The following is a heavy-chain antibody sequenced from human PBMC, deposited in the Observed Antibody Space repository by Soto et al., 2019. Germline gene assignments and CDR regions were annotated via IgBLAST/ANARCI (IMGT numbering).Heavy chain of an antibody. CDR3: AKGATASGYDLDY. CDR1: GFTFSNYA. CDR2: ISGSHGST. V-gene: IGHV3-23*01. Sequence: VQLLESGGGLVQPGGSLRLSCAASGFTFSNYAMNWVRQAPEKVLEWVSIISGSHGSTYYADSVNGRFTISRENSKNIIYLPVKTLRVQAMDVYYCAKGATASGYDLDYCCQVPLVTVSS. J-gene: IGHJ4*02. D-gene: IGHD5-12*01.